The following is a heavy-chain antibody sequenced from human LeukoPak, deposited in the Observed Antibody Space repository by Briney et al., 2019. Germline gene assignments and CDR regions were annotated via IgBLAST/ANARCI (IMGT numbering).Heavy chain of an antibody. D-gene: IGHD3-9*01. CDR2: INPNSGGT. Sequence: ASVKVSCKASGYTFTGYYMHWVRQAPGQGLEWMGWINPNSGGTNYAQKFQGRVTMTRDTSISTVYMELSRLRSDDTAVYYCARGMDGWYDILTGYYTFDYWGQGTLVTVSS. J-gene: IGHJ4*02. CDR1: GYTFTGYY. V-gene: IGHV1-2*02. CDR3: ARGMDGWYDILTGYYTFDY.